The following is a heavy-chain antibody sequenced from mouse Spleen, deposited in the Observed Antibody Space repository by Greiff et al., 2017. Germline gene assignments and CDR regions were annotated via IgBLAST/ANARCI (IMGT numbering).Heavy chain of an antibody. CDR2: ISSGSSTI. CDR1: GFTFSDYG. V-gene: IGHV5-17*01. CDR3: ARGRYDVDWYFDV. Sequence: DVLLVESGGGLVKPGGSLKLSCAASGFTFSDYGMHWVRQAPEKGLEWVAYISSGSSTIYYADTVKGRFTISRDNAKNTLFLQMTSLRSEDTAMYYWARGRYDVDWYFDVWGAGTTVTVSS. D-gene: IGHD2-14*01. J-gene: IGHJ1*01.